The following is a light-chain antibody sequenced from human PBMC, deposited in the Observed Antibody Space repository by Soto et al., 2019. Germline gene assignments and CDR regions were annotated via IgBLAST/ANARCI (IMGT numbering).Light chain of an antibody. J-gene: IGKJ1*01. CDR2: DAS. CDR1: QSVSSY. Sequence: PGGRATLSCRASQSVSSYLAWYQQKPGQAPRLLIYDASNRATGIPARFSGSGSGTDFTLTISRLEPEDFAVYYCQQYGSSGTFGQGTKVDIK. CDR3: QQYGSSGT. V-gene: IGKV3-20*01.